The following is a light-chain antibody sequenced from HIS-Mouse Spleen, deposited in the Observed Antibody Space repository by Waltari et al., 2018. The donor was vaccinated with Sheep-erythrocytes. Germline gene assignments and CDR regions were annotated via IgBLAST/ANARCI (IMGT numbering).Light chain of an antibody. V-gene: IGLV2-11*01. J-gene: IGLJ1*01. CDR3: CSYAGSYNHV. CDR1: SSDVGCYNY. Sequence: QSALTQPRSVSGSPGQSVTISCTGTSSDVGCYNYVSFYQHHPGKAPKLLIYDVSKRPSGVPDRFSGSKSGNTASLTISGLQAEDEADYYCCSYAGSYNHVFATGTKVTVL. CDR2: DVS.